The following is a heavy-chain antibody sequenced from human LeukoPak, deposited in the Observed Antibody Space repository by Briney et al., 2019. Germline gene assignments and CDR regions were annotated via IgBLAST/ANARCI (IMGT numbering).Heavy chain of an antibody. Sequence: VASVKVSCKASGYTFTSYGISWVRQAPGQGLEWMGRIIPILGIANYAQKFQGRVTITADKSTSTAYMELSSLRSGDTAVYYCARVCGGDCYSFYFDYWGQGTLVTVSS. V-gene: IGHV1-69*04. D-gene: IGHD2-21*02. CDR1: GYTFTSYG. CDR2: IIPILGIA. J-gene: IGHJ4*02. CDR3: ARVCGGDCYSFYFDY.